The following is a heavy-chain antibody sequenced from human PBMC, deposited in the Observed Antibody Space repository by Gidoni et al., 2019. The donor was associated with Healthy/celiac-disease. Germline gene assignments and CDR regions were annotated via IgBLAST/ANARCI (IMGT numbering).Heavy chain of an antibody. CDR2: IKSKTDGGTT. CDR3: TTLYYYDSSGYWDY. V-gene: IGHV3-15*01. CDR1: GFSFRNAW. J-gene: IGHJ4*02. D-gene: IGHD3-22*01. Sequence: EVQLVESGGGLVKPGGSLRLSCAAPGFSFRNAWMSWVRQAPGKGLEWVGRIKSKTDGGTTDYAAPVKGRFTISRDDSKNTLYLQMNSLKTEDTAVYYCTTLYYYDSSGYWDYWGQGTLVTVSS.